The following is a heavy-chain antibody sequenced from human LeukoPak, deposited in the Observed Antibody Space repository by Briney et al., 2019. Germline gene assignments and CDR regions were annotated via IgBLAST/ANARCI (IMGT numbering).Heavy chain of an antibody. Sequence: GGSLRLSCAASGFTFSSYDLSWVRQAPRKGLECVSSIRRGVGSTYYADSVKGRFTISRDNSKNTLYLQMNNLRADDTAVYYCAKKGQADDNGKPDWGQGTLVTVSS. CDR2: IRRGVGST. J-gene: IGHJ4*02. CDR1: GFTFSSYD. D-gene: IGHD1-1*01. CDR3: AKKGQADDNGKPD. V-gene: IGHV3-23*01.